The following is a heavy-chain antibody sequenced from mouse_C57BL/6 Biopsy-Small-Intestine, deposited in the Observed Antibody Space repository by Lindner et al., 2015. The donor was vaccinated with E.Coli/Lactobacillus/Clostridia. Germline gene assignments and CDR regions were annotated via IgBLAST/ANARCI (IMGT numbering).Heavy chain of an antibody. V-gene: IGHV1-84*02. D-gene: IGHD3-3*01. J-gene: IGHJ4*01. CDR3: ARRRGLPDTFDY. CDR2: MNPNSDNT. CDR1: GYTFTTYD. Sequence: SVKVSCKASGYTFTTYDINWVRQAPGQGLEWLGWMNPNSDNTGHAQNFQGRLTMTRDTSISTAYMELSSLRSDDTAVYYCARRRGLPDTFDYWGQGTLVTVSS.